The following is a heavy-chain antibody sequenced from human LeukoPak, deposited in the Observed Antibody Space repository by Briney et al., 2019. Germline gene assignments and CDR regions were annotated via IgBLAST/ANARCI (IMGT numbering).Heavy chain of an antibody. CDR1: GFPFRIYS. D-gene: IGHD1-26*01. CDR3: AKLSGYVEY. CDR2: ISSGTSYI. V-gene: IGHV3-21*01. Sequence: GGPLSPPCAASGFPFRIYSMNWVRQAPGKGPEWVSSISSGTSYIHYADSVKGRFTISRDNAKNSLYLQMNSLRAEDTAVYYCAKLSGYVEYWGQGTLVTVSS. J-gene: IGHJ4*02.